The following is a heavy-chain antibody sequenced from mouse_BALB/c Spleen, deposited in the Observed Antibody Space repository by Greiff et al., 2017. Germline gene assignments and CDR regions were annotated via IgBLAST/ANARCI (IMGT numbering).Heavy chain of an antibody. J-gene: IGHJ2*01. CDR1: GYAFTNYL. D-gene: IGHD1-1*01. Sequence: VQLQESGAELVRPGTSVKVSCKASGYAFTNYLIEWVKQRPGQGLEWIGVINPGSGGTNYNEKFKGKATLTADKSSSTAYMQLSSLTSDDSAVYFCARITTGGYGGKGTTLTVSS. CDR3: ARITTGGY. CDR2: INPGSGGT. V-gene: IGHV1-54*01.